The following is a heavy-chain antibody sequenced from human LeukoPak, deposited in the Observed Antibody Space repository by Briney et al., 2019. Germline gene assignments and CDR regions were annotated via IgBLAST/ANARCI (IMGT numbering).Heavy chain of an antibody. D-gene: IGHD6-19*01. CDR3: ARGPRGTSGWYFDY. V-gene: IGHV3-33*01. CDR1: GFRFGNYG. J-gene: IGHJ4*02. CDR2: IWYDGSDK. Sequence: GGSLRLSCAASGFRFGNYGMHWVRQAPGKGLEWVAIIWYDGSDKYYSDSVKGRFTISRDNSKNTLYLQMNSLRVEDTAVYFCARGPRGTSGWYFDYWGQGTLVTVSS.